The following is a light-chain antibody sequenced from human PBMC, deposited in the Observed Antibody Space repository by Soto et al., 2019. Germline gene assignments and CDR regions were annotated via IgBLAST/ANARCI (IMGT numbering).Light chain of an antibody. CDR2: AVS. CDR1: SSDVGGYNY. CDR3: SSYTTSSTLLYV. V-gene: IGLV2-14*01. J-gene: IGLJ1*01. Sequence: QSALTQPASVSGSPGQSITISCTGTSSDVGGYNYVSWYQQHPGKAPKLMIYAVSNRPSAVSTRFSGSKSGNTASLTISGLQAEDEADYHCSSYTTSSTLLYVFGTGTKLTVL.